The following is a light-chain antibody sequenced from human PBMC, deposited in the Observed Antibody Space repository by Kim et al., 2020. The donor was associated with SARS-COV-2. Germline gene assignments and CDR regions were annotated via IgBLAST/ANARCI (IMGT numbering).Light chain of an antibody. Sequence: DIQMTQSPSSLSASVGDRVTITCRASQALEYYVAWYQQKPGKAPQLLIYAASTLQSGVSSRFSGSGSGTDFTLTISRLQSEDVASYFCQNYYRAPLTFGGGTKVDIK. CDR1: QALEYY. CDR3: QNYYRAPLT. V-gene: IGKV1-27*01. J-gene: IGKJ4*01. CDR2: AAS.